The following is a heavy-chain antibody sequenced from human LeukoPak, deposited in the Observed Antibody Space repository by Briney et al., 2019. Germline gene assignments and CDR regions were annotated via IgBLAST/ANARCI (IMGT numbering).Heavy chain of an antibody. J-gene: IGHJ4*02. CDR2: ISSSGTTR. D-gene: IGHD3-16*01. Sequence: GGSLRLSCAAAGFTFSRYSVSWVRQATGKGLEWVSYISSSGTTRYYADSVKGRFTISRDNAKNSLYLQMNSLRAEDTAVYYCARADGWGSYFDYWGQGTLVTVSS. CDR3: ARADGWGSYFDY. CDR1: GFTFSRYS. V-gene: IGHV3-48*04.